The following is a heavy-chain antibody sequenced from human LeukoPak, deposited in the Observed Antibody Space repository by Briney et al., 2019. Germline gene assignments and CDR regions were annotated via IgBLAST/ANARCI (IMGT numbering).Heavy chain of an antibody. Sequence: VASVKVSCKASGYTFTSYYMHWVRQAPGQGLEWMGIINPSGGSTSYAQKFQGRVTMTRDTSTSTVYMELSSLRSEDTAVYYCARDLQLDVLRFLEWLPYGMDVWGQGTTVTVSS. CDR1: GYTFTSYY. V-gene: IGHV1-46*01. D-gene: IGHD3-3*01. CDR2: INPSGGST. CDR3: ARDLQLDVLRFLEWLPYGMDV. J-gene: IGHJ6*02.